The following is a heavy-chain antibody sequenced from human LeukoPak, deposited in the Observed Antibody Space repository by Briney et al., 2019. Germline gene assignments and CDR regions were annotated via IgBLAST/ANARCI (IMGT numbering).Heavy chain of an antibody. D-gene: IGHD6-25*01. CDR3: ARRRSGSVNY. Sequence: SETLSLTCAVYGGSFSGYYWSWIRQPPGKGLEWIGEINHSGSTNYNPSLKSRVTISVDTSKNQFSLKLSSVTAADTAVCYCARRRSGSVNYWGQGTLVTVSS. J-gene: IGHJ4*02. CDR2: INHSGST. CDR1: GGSFSGYY. V-gene: IGHV4-34*01.